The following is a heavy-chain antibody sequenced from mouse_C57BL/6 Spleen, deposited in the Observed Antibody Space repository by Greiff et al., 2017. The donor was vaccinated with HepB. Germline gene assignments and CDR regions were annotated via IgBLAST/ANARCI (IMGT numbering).Heavy chain of an antibody. Sequence: QVHVKQPGAELVKPGASVKMSCKASGYTFTSYWITWVKQRPGQGLEWIGDIYPGSGSTNYNEKFKSKATLTVDTSSSTAYMQLSSLTSEDSAVYYCARGGIYYGNYFDYWGQGTTLTVSS. CDR3: ARGGIYYGNYFDY. CDR2: IYPGSGST. J-gene: IGHJ2*01. CDR1: GYTFTSYW. D-gene: IGHD2-1*01. V-gene: IGHV1-55*01.